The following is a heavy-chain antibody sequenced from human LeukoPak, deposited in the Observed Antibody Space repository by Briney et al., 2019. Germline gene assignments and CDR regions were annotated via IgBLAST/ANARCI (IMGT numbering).Heavy chain of an antibody. V-gene: IGHV3-21*01. CDR3: ARERQWLGSDY. J-gene: IGHJ4*02. Sequence: GGSLRLSCAASGFTFSSYSMNWVRQAPGKGLEWVSSISSSSYIYYADSVKGRFTISRDNAKNSLYLQMNSPRAEDTAVYYCARERQWLGSDYWGQGTLVTVSS. CDR1: GFTFSSYS. D-gene: IGHD6-19*01. CDR2: ISSSSYI.